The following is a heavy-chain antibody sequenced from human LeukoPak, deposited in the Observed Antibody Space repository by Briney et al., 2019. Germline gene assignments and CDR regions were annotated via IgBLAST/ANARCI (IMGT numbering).Heavy chain of an antibody. J-gene: IGHJ4*02. CDR2: IYYSGST. D-gene: IGHD6-13*01. CDR3: ARARAPGIADY. Sequence: SETLSLTCTVSGGSISSYYWSWIRQRPGKGLEWIGYIYYSGSTNYNPSLKSRVTISVDTSKNQFSLKLSSVTAADTAVYYCARARAPGIADYWGQGTLVTVSS. CDR1: GGSISSYY. V-gene: IGHV4-59*01.